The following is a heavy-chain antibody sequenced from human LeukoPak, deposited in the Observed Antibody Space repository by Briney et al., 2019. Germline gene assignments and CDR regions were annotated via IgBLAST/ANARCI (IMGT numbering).Heavy chain of an antibody. D-gene: IGHD3-22*01. CDR3: TTVHAGAITMIVVDAFDF. V-gene: IGHV4-59*01. Sequence: SETLSLTSAVSGCSISSYYWSWIRQPPGKGLEWIGCIYYSGSTNYNPSLKSRVTISVDTSKNQFSLKLISVTAADTAVYYWTTVHAGAITMIVVDAFDFWGQGTMVTVSS. CDR1: GCSISSYY. CDR2: IYYSGST. J-gene: IGHJ3*01.